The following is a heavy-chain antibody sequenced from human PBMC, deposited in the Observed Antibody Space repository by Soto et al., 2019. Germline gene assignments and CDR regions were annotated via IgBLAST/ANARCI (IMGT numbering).Heavy chain of an antibody. J-gene: IGHJ4*02. V-gene: IGHV1-69*12. CDR2: IIPIFGTA. CDR3: FIRLPATWTRDY. Sequence: QVQLVQSGAEVKKPGSSVKVSCKASGGTFSSYAISWVRQAPGQGLEWMGGIIPIFGTANYAQKFQGRVXIXAXXSTSTAYMELSSLRSEDTAVYYCFIRLPATWTRDYWGQGTLVTVSS. CDR1: GGTFSSYA. D-gene: IGHD2-21*02.